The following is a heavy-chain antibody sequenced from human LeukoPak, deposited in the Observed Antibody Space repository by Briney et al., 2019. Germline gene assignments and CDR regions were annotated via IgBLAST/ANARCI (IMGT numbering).Heavy chain of an antibody. CDR2: XXXNXGSX. J-gene: IGHJ4*02. Sequence: GGSLRLSCVASGFNFDXXXMHWVRQGPGKXXXXXXXXXXNXGSXXXXXXXXXXXTISXXNAKNSLYLQMNSLRPEDTALYYCAKDPRSVVTLPDYWGQGTLVTVSS. CDR3: AKDPRSVVTLPDY. D-gene: IGHD4-23*01. CDR1: GFNFDXXX. V-gene: IGHV3-9*01.